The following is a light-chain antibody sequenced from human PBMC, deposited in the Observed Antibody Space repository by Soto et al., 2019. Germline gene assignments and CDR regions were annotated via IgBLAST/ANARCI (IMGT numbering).Light chain of an antibody. CDR2: EVI. V-gene: IGLV2-14*01. CDR3: SSYTPSSTVV. Sequence: QSVLTQPASVSGSPGQSITISCAGTAGDVGGYNYVSWYQQHPGKAPKLMIYEVIRRPSGISNRFSGSKSGNTPSLTISTLQAEDEAEYYCSSYTPSSTVVFGGGTKVTVL. J-gene: IGLJ3*02. CDR1: AGDVGGYNY.